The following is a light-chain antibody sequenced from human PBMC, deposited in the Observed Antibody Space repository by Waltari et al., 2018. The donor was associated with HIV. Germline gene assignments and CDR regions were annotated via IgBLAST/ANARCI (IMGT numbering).Light chain of an antibody. CDR2: GVS. CDR1: QSISDNY. V-gene: IGKV3-20*01. J-gene: IGKJ3*01. Sequence: NVLTQSPVILSLSPGETAILSCRASQSISDNYLAWYQQKTGQAPRLLMYGVSTRATGIPDRFSGSGSGTDFTLTITGLEPEDFAVYFCQQYASSSFSFGPGTKVAIK. CDR3: QQYASSSFS.